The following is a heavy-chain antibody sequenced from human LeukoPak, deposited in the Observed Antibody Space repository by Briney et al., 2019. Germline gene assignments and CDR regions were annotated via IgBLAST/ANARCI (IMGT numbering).Heavy chain of an antibody. D-gene: IGHD6-13*01. Sequence: SGTLSLTCAVSGGSISSSNWWSWVRQPPGKGLEWIGEIYHSGSTNYNPSLKSRVTISVDKSKNQFSLKLSSVTAAGTAVYYCATQQRVRNDFEYWGQGTLVTVSS. V-gene: IGHV4-4*02. CDR3: ATQQRVRNDFEY. CDR1: GGSISSSNW. CDR2: IYHSGST. J-gene: IGHJ4*02.